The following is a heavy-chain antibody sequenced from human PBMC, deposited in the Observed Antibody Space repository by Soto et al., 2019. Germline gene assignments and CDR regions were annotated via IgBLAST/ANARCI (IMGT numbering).Heavy chain of an antibody. Sequence: GGSLRLSCAASGFTFSSYAMSWVRQAPGKGLEWVSAISGSGGSTYYADSVKGRFTISRDNSKNTLYLQMNSLRAEDTAVYYCANSRAITMIVVVISYYFDYWGQGTLVTVSS. CDR1: GFTFSSYA. CDR3: ANSRAITMIVVVISYYFDY. V-gene: IGHV3-23*01. J-gene: IGHJ4*02. D-gene: IGHD3-22*01. CDR2: ISGSGGST.